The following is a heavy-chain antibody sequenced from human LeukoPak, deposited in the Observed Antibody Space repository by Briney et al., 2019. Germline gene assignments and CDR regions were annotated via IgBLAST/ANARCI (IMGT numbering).Heavy chain of an antibody. J-gene: IGHJ4*02. Sequence: SGGSLRLSCAASGFTFSSYAMSWVRQAPGKGLEWVSAISGSGGSTYYADSVKGRFTISRDNSKDTLYLQMNSLRAEDTAVYYCAKGKIHIVVVTAIPNLDYWGQGTLVTVSS. V-gene: IGHV3-23*01. CDR3: AKGKIHIVVVTAIPNLDY. CDR2: ISGSGGST. CDR1: GFTFSSYA. D-gene: IGHD2-21*02.